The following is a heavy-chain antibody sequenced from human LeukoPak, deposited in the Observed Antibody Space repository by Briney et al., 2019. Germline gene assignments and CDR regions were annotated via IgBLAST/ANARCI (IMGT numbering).Heavy chain of an antibody. D-gene: IGHD2-15*01. CDR3: ARRYCSGGSCYSRSPFDY. Sequence: ASVKVSCKASGYTFTSYGISWVRQAPGQGPEWMGWISAYNGNTNYAQKLQGRVTMTTDTSTSTAYMELRSLRSDDTAVYYCARRYCSGGSCYSRSPFDYWGQGTLVTVSS. CDR1: GYTFTSYG. CDR2: ISAYNGNT. V-gene: IGHV1-18*01. J-gene: IGHJ4*02.